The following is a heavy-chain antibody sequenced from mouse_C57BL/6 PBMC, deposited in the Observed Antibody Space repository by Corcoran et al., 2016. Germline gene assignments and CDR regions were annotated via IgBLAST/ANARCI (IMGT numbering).Heavy chain of an antibody. CDR3: ARGDGYPTWFAY. Sequence: QIQLVQSGPELKKPGETVKISCKASGYTFTTYGMSWVKQAPGKGLKWMGWINTYSGVPTYADDFKGRFAFSLETSASTAYLQINNLKNEDTATYFCARGDGYPTWFAYWGQGTLVTVSA. J-gene: IGHJ3*01. V-gene: IGHV9-3*01. CDR1: GYTFTTYG. CDR2: INTYSGVP. D-gene: IGHD2-3*01.